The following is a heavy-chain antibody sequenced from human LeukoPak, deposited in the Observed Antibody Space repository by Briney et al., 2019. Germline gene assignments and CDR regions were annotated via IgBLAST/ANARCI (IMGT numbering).Heavy chain of an antibody. CDR1: GFTFSSYG. Sequence: GSLRLSCAASGFTFSSYGMHWVRQAPGKGLEWVAVISYDGSNKYYADSVKGRFTISRDNSKNTLYLQMNSLRAEDTAVYYCAKEGYSSSWYGPPYYFDYWGQGTLVTVSS. D-gene: IGHD6-13*01. J-gene: IGHJ4*02. V-gene: IGHV3-30*18. CDR3: AKEGYSSSWYGPPYYFDY. CDR2: ISYDGSNK.